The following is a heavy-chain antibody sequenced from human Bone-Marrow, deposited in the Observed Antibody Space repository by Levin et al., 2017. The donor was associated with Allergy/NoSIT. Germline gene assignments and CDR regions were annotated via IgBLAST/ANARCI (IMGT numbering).Heavy chain of an antibody. CDR3: ARGYKSGLSFG. CDR2: IYSGGDT. CDR1: GISVSNNH. Sequence: GGSLRLSCAASGISVSNNHMSWVRQAPGKGLECVAGIYSGGDTYQSDSVKSRFTVSRDNSKNTVYLRMSNLRGDDTAVYYCARGYKSGLSFGWGQGTLVTVSS. V-gene: IGHV3-66*01. J-gene: IGHJ4*02. D-gene: IGHD5-12*01.